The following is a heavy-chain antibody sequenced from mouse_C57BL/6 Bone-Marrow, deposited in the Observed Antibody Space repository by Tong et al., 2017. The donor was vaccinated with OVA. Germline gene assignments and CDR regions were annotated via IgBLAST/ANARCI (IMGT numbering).Heavy chain of an antibody. D-gene: IGHD1-1*01. CDR1: EYEFPSHD. CDR2: INSDGGST. J-gene: IGHJ1*03. CDR3: ARRTYICYYGSRYWYFDV. Sequence: EVQLQESGGGLVQPGESLKLSCESNEYEFPSHDMSWVRKTPEKRLELVAAINSDGGSTYHPDTMERRFIISRDNTKKTLYLQMSSLRSEDTALYYCARRTYICYYGSRYWYFDVWGTGTTVTVSS. V-gene: IGHV5-2*01.